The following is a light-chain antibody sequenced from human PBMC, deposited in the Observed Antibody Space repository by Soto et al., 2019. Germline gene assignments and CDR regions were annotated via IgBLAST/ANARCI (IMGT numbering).Light chain of an antibody. CDR2: GAS. V-gene: IGKV3-11*01. CDR1: QSVSSS. Sequence: EIVLTQSPATLSLSPGERATLSCRASQSVSSSLAWYQQKPGQAPRLLIYGASNGAAGIPARFSGTGSGTDFTLTISSLEPDDFAVYYCQQRYNWPLTCGGGTKVDIK. CDR3: QQRYNWPLT. J-gene: IGKJ4*01.